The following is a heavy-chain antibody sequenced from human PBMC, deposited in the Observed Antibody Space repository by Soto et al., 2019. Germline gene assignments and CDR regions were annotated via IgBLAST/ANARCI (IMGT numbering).Heavy chain of an antibody. V-gene: IGHV3-74*01. D-gene: IGHD3-22*01. CDR3: ARFGTSYDTSGFLY. CDR2: ISSGGTTT. Sequence: EVQLVESGGGLVQPGGSLRLSCAASGFTFGSHWMHWVRQAPGKGLVYVSRISSGGTTTNYAESVKGRFTISRDNAMNTLYLQMNSLRVEDTAVYYCARFGTSYDTSGFLYWGQGTPVTVSS. J-gene: IGHJ4*02. CDR1: GFTFGSHW.